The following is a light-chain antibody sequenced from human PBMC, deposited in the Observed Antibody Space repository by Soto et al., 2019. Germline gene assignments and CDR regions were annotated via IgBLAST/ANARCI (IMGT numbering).Light chain of an antibody. V-gene: IGLV2-14*01. Sequence: QSALTQPASVSGSPGQSITISCTGTSSDVGGYNSVSWYQQHPGNAPKLMIYDVSNRPSGVSNRFSGPKSGNTASLTISGLQAEDEADYYCSSYTGSSPPSVFRTGTKVTVL. CDR3: SSYTGSSPPSV. CDR1: SSDVGGYNS. J-gene: IGLJ1*01. CDR2: DVS.